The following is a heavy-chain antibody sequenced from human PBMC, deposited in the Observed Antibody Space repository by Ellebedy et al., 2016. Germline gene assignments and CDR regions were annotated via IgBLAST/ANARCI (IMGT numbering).Heavy chain of an antibody. CDR2: IYPGDSDT. Sequence: GESLKISCKGSGYSFTNYWIGWVRQMPGKGLEWMGIIYPGDSDTRYSPSFQGQVTISVDKSINTAYLQWSSLKASDTAMFYCARHRGVELGTIRGHFDYWGQGTQVTVSS. J-gene: IGHJ4*02. CDR1: GYSFTNYW. V-gene: IGHV5-51*01. CDR3: ARHRGVELGTIRGHFDY. D-gene: IGHD5-24*01.